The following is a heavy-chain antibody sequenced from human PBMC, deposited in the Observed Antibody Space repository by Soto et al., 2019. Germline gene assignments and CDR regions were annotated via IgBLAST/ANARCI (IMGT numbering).Heavy chain of an antibody. CDR3: ARGIATGQLDP. CDR1: GYTFTTYT. D-gene: IGHD6-13*01. Sequence: QVQLVQSGAEVKKPGASVMLSCKASGYTFTTYTMNWVRQAPAQRLEWMGWINPVNGNTKSSQKFQDRVIITRATSASTAYMELRSLRSEDTAVYYCARGIATGQLDPWGQGTLVIVSS. J-gene: IGHJ5*02. V-gene: IGHV1-3*01. CDR2: INPVNGNT.